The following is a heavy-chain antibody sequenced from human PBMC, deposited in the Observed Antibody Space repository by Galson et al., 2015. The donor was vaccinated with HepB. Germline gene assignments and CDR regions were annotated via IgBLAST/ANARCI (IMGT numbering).Heavy chain of an antibody. CDR1: GYTFTGYY. V-gene: IGHV1-2*04. Sequence: SVKVSCKASGYTFTGYYMHWVRQAPGQGLEWMGWINPNSGGTNYAQKFQGWVTMTRDTSISTAYMELSRLRSDDTAVYYCARGEDYDFWSGYWSYYFDYWGQGTLVTVSS. J-gene: IGHJ4*02. CDR2: INPNSGGT. CDR3: ARGEDYDFWSGYWSYYFDY. D-gene: IGHD3-3*01.